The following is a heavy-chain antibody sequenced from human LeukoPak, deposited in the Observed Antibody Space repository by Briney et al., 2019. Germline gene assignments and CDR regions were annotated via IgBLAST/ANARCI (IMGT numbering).Heavy chain of an antibody. CDR3: ARVPIGYYYMDV. D-gene: IGHD3-22*01. CDR2: INPNSGGT. J-gene: IGHJ6*03. Sequence: ASVKVSCKASGYTFTSYGISWVRQAPGQGLGWMGWINPNSGGTNYAQKFQGRVTMTRDTSISTAYMELSRLRSDDTAVYYCARVPIGYYYMDVWGKGTTVTISS. CDR1: GYTFTSYG. V-gene: IGHV1-2*02.